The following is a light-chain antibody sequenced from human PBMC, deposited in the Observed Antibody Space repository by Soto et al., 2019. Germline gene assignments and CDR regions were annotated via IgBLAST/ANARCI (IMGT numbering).Light chain of an antibody. V-gene: IGKV1-33*01. Sequence: DMQGSQSPSSLSASIGDRVTITCQASQNINNYLNWYQQKPGRAPKLLIYDASNLEAGVPSRFRGSGSGTDFTFTISRLEPEDIATCYSQQYEDLHTFGDGTSLEI. CDR1: QNINNY. J-gene: IGKJ5*01. CDR3: QQYEDLHT. CDR2: DAS.